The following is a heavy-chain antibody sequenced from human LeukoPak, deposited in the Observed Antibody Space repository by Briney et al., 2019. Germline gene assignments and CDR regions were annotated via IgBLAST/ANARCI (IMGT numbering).Heavy chain of an antibody. CDR1: GGSVSSGSSY. CDR2: IYYSGST. Sequence: SETLSLTCTVSGGSVSSGSSYWSWIRQPPGKGLEWIAYIYYSGSTNYNPSLKSRVTMSVDTSKNQFSLKLSSVTAADTAVYYCARDTLQADYFDYWGQGTLVTVSS. J-gene: IGHJ4*02. V-gene: IGHV4-61*01. CDR3: ARDTLQADYFDY. D-gene: IGHD4-11*01.